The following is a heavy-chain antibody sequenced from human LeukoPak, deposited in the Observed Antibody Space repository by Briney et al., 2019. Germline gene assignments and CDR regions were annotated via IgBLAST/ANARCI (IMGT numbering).Heavy chain of an antibody. D-gene: IGHD2-8*02. J-gene: IGHJ5*02. CDR3: ARAAVVTGSTETFDP. CDR2: INPNSGGT. V-gene: IGHV1-2*02. CDR1: GYTFTDYY. Sequence: ASVRVSCKASGYTFTDYYMHWVRQAPGQGLEWMGWINPNSGGTNYAQKFQGRVTMSRDTSTSAACMELSRLRSDDTAVYYCARAAVVTGSTETFDPWGQGTLVTVSS.